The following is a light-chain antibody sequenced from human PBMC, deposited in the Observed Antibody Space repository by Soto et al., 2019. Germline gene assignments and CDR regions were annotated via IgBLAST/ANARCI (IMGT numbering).Light chain of an antibody. CDR2: AAS. J-gene: IGKJ4*01. CDR1: QGISSY. V-gene: IGKV1-8*01. Sequence: AIRMTQSPSSLSASTGDRVPITCRASQGISSYLAWYPQKPGKAPKLLIYAASTLQSGVPSRFSGSGSGTDFTLTISCLQSEDFATYYCQQYYSYPIFGGGTKVDIK. CDR3: QQYYSYPI.